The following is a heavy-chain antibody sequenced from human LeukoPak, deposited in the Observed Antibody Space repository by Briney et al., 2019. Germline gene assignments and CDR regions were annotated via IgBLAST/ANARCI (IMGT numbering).Heavy chain of an antibody. CDR1: GFTFSSYE. V-gene: IGHV3-48*03. J-gene: IGHJ4*02. Sequence: GGSLRLSCAASGFTFSSYEMNWVRRAPGKGLEWLSYISSSGSTIYYADSVKGRFTISRDNARNSLYLQMRSLRAEDTAVYYCATSGYYFEYWGQGTLVTVSS. CDR2: ISSSGSTI. CDR3: ATSGYYFEY. D-gene: IGHD3-22*01.